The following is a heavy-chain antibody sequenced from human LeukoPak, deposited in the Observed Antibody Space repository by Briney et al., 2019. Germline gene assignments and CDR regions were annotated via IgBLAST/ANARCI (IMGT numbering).Heavy chain of an antibody. J-gene: IGHJ5*02. CDR3: ARGYDSSGYEWFDP. Sequence: GGSLRLSCAASGFTFSDYYMSWIRQAPGKGLEWVSYISSSGSTIYYADSVKGRFTVSRDNAKNSLYLQMNSLRAEDTAVYYCARGYDSSGYEWFDPWGQGTLVTVSS. CDR1: GFTFSDYY. V-gene: IGHV3-11*01. CDR2: ISSSGSTI. D-gene: IGHD3-22*01.